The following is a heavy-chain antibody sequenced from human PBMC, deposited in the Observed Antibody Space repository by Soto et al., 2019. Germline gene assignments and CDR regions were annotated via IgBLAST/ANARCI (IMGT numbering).Heavy chain of an antibody. V-gene: IGHV3-48*02. Sequence: GGSLRLSCVASGFFLANYSMNWVRQTPGKGLEWISYSSPRGDTIYYADSVEGRFTISRDNARNSLSLHMSSLRDEDSALYYCAKGPHTNVGWPYYFESWGQGVPVTVSS. CDR3: AKGPHTNVGWPYYFES. J-gene: IGHJ4*02. CDR2: SSPRGDTI. D-gene: IGHD6-19*01. CDR1: GFFLANYS.